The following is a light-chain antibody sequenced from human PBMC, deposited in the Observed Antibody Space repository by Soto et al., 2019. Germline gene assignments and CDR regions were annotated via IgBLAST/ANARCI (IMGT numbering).Light chain of an antibody. CDR1: SSDVGGYHY. J-gene: IGLJ1*01. V-gene: IGLV2-11*01. CDR3: CSYTGRSTYV. CDR2: GVN. Sequence: QSALTQPRSVSGSPGQSVTITCTGTSSDVGGYHYVSWYQQHPEKAPKLMIFDVYGVNRRPSGVPDRFSGSKSGNTASLTISGLQADDEADYYCCSYTGRSTYVFGTGTKLTVL.